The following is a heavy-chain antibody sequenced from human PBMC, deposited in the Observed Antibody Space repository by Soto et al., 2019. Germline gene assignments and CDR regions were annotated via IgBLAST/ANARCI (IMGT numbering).Heavy chain of an antibody. CDR1: GGSISSGGYY. Sequence: SETLSLTCTVSGGSISSGGYYWSWIRQHPGKGLEWIGYIYYSGSTYYNPSLKSRVTISVDTSKNQFSLKLSSVTAADTAVYYCERGGLGYGMDVWGQGTTVTVSS. J-gene: IGHJ6*02. CDR2: IYYSGST. V-gene: IGHV4-31*03. D-gene: IGHD6-6*01. CDR3: ERGGLGYGMDV.